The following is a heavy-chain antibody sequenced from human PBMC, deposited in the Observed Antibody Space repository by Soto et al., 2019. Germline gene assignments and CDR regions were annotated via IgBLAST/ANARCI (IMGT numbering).Heavy chain of an antibody. V-gene: IGHV4-59*01. Sequence: SETLSLTCTVSGGSISSYYWGWIRQPPGKGLEWIGYIYYSGSTNYNPSLKSRVTISVDTSKNQFSLKLSSVTAADTAVYYCARDRTIAVAGMGGFDYWGQGTLVTVSS. CDR2: IYYSGST. J-gene: IGHJ4*02. CDR1: GGSISSYY. CDR3: ARDRTIAVAGMGGFDY. D-gene: IGHD6-19*01.